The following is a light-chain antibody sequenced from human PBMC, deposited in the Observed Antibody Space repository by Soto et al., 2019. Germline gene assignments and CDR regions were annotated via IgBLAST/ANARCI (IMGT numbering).Light chain of an antibody. Sequence: IVLTHSPGTLSFSPGYRSTLSFSSSQSVSSAYLAWYQHTPGQAPRLLIYDASTRATGIPVRFSGSGSGTEFTLSVSSLQSEDFAIYYCQQYYDWPLVTFGGGTKVDIK. J-gene: IGKJ4*01. CDR1: QSVSSAY. V-gene: IGKV3-15*01. CDR3: QQYYDWPLVT. CDR2: DAS.